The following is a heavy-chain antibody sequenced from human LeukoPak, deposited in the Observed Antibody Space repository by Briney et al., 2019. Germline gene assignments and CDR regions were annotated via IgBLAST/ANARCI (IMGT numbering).Heavy chain of an antibody. Sequence: GGSLRLSCAASGFTFTTYAMHWVRQAPGKGLEWVAVISYDGSNKYYADSVKGRFTISRDNSKNTLYLQMNSLRPEDTAVYYCARGAMDLINYYFEYWGQGTLVTVSS. CDR2: ISYDGSNK. V-gene: IGHV3-30*04. J-gene: IGHJ4*02. CDR1: GFTFTTYA. D-gene: IGHD1-1*01. CDR3: ARGAMDLINYYFEY.